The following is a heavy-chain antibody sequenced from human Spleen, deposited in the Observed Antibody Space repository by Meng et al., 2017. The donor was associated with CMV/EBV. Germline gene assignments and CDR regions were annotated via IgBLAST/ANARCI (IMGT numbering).Heavy chain of an antibody. Sequence: SSFTSSAMTWVRQAPGQGLEWMGWINTDTGNPTYAQGFTGRFVFSLDTSVSTAYLQISSLKAEDTAVYYCARSNMYASSWYGCFDPWGQGTLVTVSS. CDR1: SSFTSSA. J-gene: IGHJ5*02. V-gene: IGHV7-4-1*02. CDR3: ARSNMYASSWYGCFDP. CDR2: INTDTGNP. D-gene: IGHD6-13*01.